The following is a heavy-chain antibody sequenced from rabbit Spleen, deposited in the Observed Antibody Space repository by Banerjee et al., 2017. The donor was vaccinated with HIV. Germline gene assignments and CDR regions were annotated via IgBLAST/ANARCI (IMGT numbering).Heavy chain of an antibody. CDR3: ARDGAGGSYFAL. CDR2: IDPFFGIT. V-gene: IGHV1S7*01. CDR1: GFTLSSYY. J-gene: IGHJ6*01. D-gene: IGHD8-1*01. Sequence: QLEESAGGLVQPGGSLKLSCKASGFTLSSYYMNWVRQAPGKGLEWIGYIDPFFGITYYANWVNGRFSISRENAQNTVLLQMTSLTAADTATYFCARDGAGGSYFALWGPETLVTVS.